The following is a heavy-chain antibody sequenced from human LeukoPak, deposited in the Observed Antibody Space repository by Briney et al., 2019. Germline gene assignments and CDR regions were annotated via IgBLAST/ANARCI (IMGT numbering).Heavy chain of an antibody. CDR1: GGSISSSSYY. D-gene: IGHD2-21*02. CDR2: IYYSGST. J-gene: IGHJ3*02. Sequence: SETLSLTCTVSGGSISSSSYYWGWIRQPPGKGLEWIGSIYYSGSTYYNPSLKSRVTISVDTSKNQFSLKLSSVTAADTAVYYCARGPIVVVTEIPRDDAFDIWGQGTMVTVSS. CDR3: ARGPIVVVTEIPRDDAFDI. V-gene: IGHV4-39*07.